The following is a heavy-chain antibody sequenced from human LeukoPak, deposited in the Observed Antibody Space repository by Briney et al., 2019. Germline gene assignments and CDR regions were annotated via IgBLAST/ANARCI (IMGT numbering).Heavy chain of an antibody. CDR3: ARVGPMVRGAPVRY. CDR1: GGTFSSYA. V-gene: IGHV1-69*13. CDR2: IIPIFGTA. J-gene: IGHJ4*02. Sequence: SAKVSCRASGGTFSSYAISWVRQAPGQGLEWMGGIIPIFGTANYAQKFQGRVTITADESTSTAYMELSSLRSEDTAVYYCARVGPMVRGAPVRYWGQGTLVTVSS. D-gene: IGHD3-10*01.